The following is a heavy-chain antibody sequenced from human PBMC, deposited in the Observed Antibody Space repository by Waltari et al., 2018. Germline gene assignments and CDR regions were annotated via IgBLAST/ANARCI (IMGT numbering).Heavy chain of an antibody. CDR3: ARGRFLEWFADY. D-gene: IGHD3-3*01. Sequence: QVQLVQSGAEVKKPGSSVKVSCKASGGTFSSYAISWVRQAPGQGLEWMGGIIPIFGTANYARRFQGRVTITTDESTSTAYMELSSLRAEDTAVYYGARGRFLEWFADYWGQGTLVTVSS. CDR1: GGTFSSYA. V-gene: IGHV1-69*05. CDR2: IIPIFGTA. J-gene: IGHJ4*02.